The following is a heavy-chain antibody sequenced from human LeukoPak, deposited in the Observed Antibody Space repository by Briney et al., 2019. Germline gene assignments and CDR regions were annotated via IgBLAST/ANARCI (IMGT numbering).Heavy chain of an antibody. CDR1: GGSFSGYY. Sequence: SETLSLTCAVYGGSFSGYYWSWIRQPPGKGLEWIGEINHSGSTNYNPSLKSRVTISVGTSKNQFSLKLSSVTAADTAVYYCARDGRWGLRYYDSSGTHDYWGQGTLVTVSS. CDR2: INHSGST. V-gene: IGHV4-34*01. CDR3: ARDGRWGLRYYDSSGTHDY. J-gene: IGHJ4*02. D-gene: IGHD3-22*01.